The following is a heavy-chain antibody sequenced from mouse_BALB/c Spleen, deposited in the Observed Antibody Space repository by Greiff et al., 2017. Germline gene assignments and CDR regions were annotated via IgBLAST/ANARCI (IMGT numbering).Heavy chain of an antibody. V-gene: IGHV7-3*02. CDR1: GFTFTDYY. CDR3: ARAPYGYDGAFAY. J-gene: IGHJ3*01. CDR2: IRNKANGYTT. D-gene: IGHD2-2*01. Sequence: EVKLMESGGGLVQPGGSLRLSCATSGFTFTDYYMSWVRQPPGKALEWLGFIRNKANGYTTEYSVSVKGRFTISRDNSQSILYLQMNTLRAEDSATYYCARAPYGYDGAFAYWGQGTLVTVSA.